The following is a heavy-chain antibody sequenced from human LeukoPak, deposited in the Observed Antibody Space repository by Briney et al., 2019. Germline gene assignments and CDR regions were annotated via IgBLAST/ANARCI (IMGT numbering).Heavy chain of an antibody. CDR1: GGSLSNFY. D-gene: IGHD3-10*01. Sequence: SETLSLTCTVSGGSLSNFYWSWIRQPPGRGLEWIGYIYTSGSTNYNLSLTRRVTMSVVTTRYQLSPKSTTETAKNPAKYHFVRAFGDYYYYYRDVWGKGTTVTVSS. CDR2: IYTSGST. J-gene: IGHJ6*03. CDR3: VRAFGDYYYYYRDV. V-gene: IGHV4-4*09.